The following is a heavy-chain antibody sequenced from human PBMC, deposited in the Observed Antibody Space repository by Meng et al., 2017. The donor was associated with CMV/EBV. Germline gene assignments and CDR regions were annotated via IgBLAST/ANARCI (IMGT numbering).Heavy chain of an antibody. V-gene: IGHV1-18*01. CDR1: GYTFTSYG. Sequence: ASVKVSCKASGYTFTSYGISWVRQAPGQGLEWMGWISAYNCNTNYAQKLQGRVTMTTDTSTSTAYMELRSLRSDNTAVYYCARDTTGTGYYYYGMDVWGQGTTVTVSS. CDR3: ARDTTGTGYYYYGMDV. J-gene: IGHJ6*02. D-gene: IGHD1-1*01. CDR2: ISAYNCNT.